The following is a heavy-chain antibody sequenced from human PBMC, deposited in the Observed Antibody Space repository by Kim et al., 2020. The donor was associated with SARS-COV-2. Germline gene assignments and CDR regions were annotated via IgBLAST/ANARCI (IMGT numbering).Heavy chain of an antibody. CDR1: GGSISSYY. D-gene: IGHD1-26*01. J-gene: IGHJ4*03. Sequence: SETLSLTCTVSGGSISSYYWSWIRQPPGKGLEGIGYIYYKGSTNYNPSLKSRITISVDTSKYQFSLTLSSVTAADAAASYCARGGGVRGGATNCGGGYF. V-gene: IGHV4-59*01. CDR2: IYYKGST. CDR3: ARGGGVRGGATNCGGGYF.